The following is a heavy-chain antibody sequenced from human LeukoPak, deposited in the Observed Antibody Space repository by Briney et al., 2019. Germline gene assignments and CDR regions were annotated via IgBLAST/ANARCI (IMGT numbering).Heavy chain of an antibody. V-gene: IGHV1-2*02. CDR1: GYTFTGYY. D-gene: IGHD6-19*01. Sequence: GASVKVSCKASGYTFTGYYMHWVRQAPGQGLEWMGWINSNSGDTNYAQKFQGRVTMTRDTSISTAYMELRRLRSDDTAVYYCARDLVAGTGNWFDPWGQGTLVTVSS. J-gene: IGHJ5*02. CDR3: ARDLVAGTGNWFDP. CDR2: INSNSGDT.